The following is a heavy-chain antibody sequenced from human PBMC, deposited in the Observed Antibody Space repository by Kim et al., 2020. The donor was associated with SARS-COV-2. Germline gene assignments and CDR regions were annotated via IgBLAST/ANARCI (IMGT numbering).Heavy chain of an antibody. J-gene: IGHJ5*02. V-gene: IGHV3-21*01. D-gene: IGHD3-22*01. Sequence: SADSGKGRFTTPRDKAKTSLYLQMNSRRAEDTAVYYCARDEIEESDWFDPWGQGTLVTVSS. CDR3: ARDEIEESDWFDP.